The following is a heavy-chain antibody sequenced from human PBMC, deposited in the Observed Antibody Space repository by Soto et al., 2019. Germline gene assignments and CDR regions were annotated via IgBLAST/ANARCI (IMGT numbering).Heavy chain of an antibody. CDR2: INHSGST. CDR3: AGAPQLVRSYFDY. V-gene: IGHV4-34*01. Sequence: PSETLSLTCAVYGGSFSGYYWSWIRQPPGKGLEWIGEINHSGSTNYNPSLKSRVTISVDTSKNQFSLNLSSVTAADTAVYYWAGAPQLVRSYFDYWGQGTLVTVCS. CDR1: GGSFSGYY. J-gene: IGHJ4*03. D-gene: IGHD6-13*01.